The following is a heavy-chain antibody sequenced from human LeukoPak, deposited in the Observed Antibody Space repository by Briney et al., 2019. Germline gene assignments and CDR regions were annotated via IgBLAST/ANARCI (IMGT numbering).Heavy chain of an antibody. D-gene: IGHD3-22*01. CDR1: GYSFTSYG. CDR2: ISAYNGNT. V-gene: IGHV1-18*01. J-gene: IGHJ4*02. CDR3: ARDCDRSGYYCY. Sequence: ASVKVSCKASGYSFTSYGITWVRQAPGQGLEWMGWISAYNGNTNYAQLLQGRVTMTTDTSTSTAYMELRSLRSDDTAVYYCARDCDRSGYYCYWGQGTQVTVSS.